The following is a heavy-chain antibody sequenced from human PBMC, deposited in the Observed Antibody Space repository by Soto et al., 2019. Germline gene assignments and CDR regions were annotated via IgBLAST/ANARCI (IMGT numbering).Heavy chain of an antibody. D-gene: IGHD3-10*01. J-gene: IGHJ4*02. V-gene: IGHV1-18*01. CDR3: ERRPSIWGSGSYFDP. CDR2: ISAYNGNT. CDR1: GYTFTNFG. Sequence: ASVKVSCKASGYTFTNFGISWVRQAPGQGLEWMGWISAYNGNTNYAQNFQGRVTMTTDTSTSTACMELRSLRSDDTAVYYCERRPSIWGSGSYFDPWGQGTLVNVSS.